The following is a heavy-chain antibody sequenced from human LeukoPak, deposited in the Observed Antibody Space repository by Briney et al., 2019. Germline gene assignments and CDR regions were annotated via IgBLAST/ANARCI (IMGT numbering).Heavy chain of an antibody. D-gene: IGHD2-2*01. Sequence: GRSLRLSCAASGFTFSSYGMHWVRQAPGKGLEWVAVISYDGSNKYYADSVKGRFTISRDNSKNTLYLQMNSLRAEDTAVYYCAKDGYQLALYFSPPPKRFDPWGQGTLVTVSS. V-gene: IGHV3-30*18. CDR3: AKDGYQLALYFSPPPKRFDP. CDR2: ISYDGSNK. J-gene: IGHJ5*02. CDR1: GFTFSSYG.